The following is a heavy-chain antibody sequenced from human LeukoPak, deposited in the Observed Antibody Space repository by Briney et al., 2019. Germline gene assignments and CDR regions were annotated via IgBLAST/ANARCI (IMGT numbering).Heavy chain of an antibody. CDR1: GFTFSSYA. J-gene: IGHJ4*02. D-gene: IGHD2-2*01. V-gene: IGHV3-23*01. CDR3: ASPQEYCSSTSCPFDY. Sequence: TGGSLRLSCAASGFTFSSYAMSWVRQAPGKGLEWVSAISGSGGSTYYADSVKGRFTISRDNSKNTLYLQMNSLRAEDTAVYYCASPQEYCSSTSCPFDYWGQGTLVTVSS. CDR2: ISGSGGST.